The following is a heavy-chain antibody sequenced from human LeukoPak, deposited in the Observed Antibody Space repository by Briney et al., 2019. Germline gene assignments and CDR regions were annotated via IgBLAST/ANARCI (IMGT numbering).Heavy chain of an antibody. Sequence: GGSLRLSCAASGFTFSTYWMSWVRQAPGKGLEWVANIKQDGSEKYYVDSVKGRFTISRDNAKNSLYLQMNSLRAEDTAVYYCVKVQDYVWGSYRSSQEYFQHWGQGTLVTVSS. CDR2: IKQDGSEK. J-gene: IGHJ1*01. CDR3: VKVQDYVWGSYRSSQEYFQH. CDR1: GFTFSTYW. V-gene: IGHV3-7*01. D-gene: IGHD3-16*02.